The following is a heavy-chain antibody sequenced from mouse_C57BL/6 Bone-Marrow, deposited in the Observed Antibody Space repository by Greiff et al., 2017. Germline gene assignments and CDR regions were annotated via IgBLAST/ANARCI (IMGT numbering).Heavy chain of an antibody. D-gene: IGHD2-5*01. Sequence: EVQRVESGGGLVKPGGSLKLSCAASGFTFSSYTMSWVRQTPEKRLERVATISGGGGNTYYPDSVKGRFTISRDNAKNTLYLQMSSLRSEDTALYYCARHSAYYSNYGFAYWGQGTLVTVSA. CDR3: ARHSAYYSNYGFAY. V-gene: IGHV5-9*01. CDR2: ISGGGGNT. CDR1: GFTFSSYT. J-gene: IGHJ3*01.